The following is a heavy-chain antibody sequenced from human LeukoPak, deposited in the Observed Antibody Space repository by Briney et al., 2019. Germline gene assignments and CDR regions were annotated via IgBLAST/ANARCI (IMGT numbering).Heavy chain of an antibody. Sequence: SETLSLTCTVSGVSFSSRRDCWGWIRQPPGKGLEWIGSIYYSGSINYNPSLKSRVTISVDTSKNQFSLKLSSVTAADTAVYYCARGPRPYDFWSGYSPPDNWFDPWGQGTLVTVSS. CDR1: GVSFSSRRDC. D-gene: IGHD3-3*01. V-gene: IGHV4-39*07. CDR2: IYYSGSI. J-gene: IGHJ5*02. CDR3: ARGPRPYDFWSGYSPPDNWFDP.